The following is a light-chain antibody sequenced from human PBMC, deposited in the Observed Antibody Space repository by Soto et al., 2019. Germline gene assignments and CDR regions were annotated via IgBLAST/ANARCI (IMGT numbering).Light chain of an antibody. CDR2: LNSDGSH. CDR1: SGHNSYA. J-gene: IGLJ3*02. V-gene: IGLV4-69*01. Sequence: QLVLTQPPSASASLGASVKLTCTLSSGHNSYAIAWHQQQPEKSPRYLMKLNSDGSHSKGDGIPDRFSGSSSGAERYLTISSLQSEDEADYYCQTWSTDIRVFGGGTKLTVL. CDR3: QTWSTDIRV.